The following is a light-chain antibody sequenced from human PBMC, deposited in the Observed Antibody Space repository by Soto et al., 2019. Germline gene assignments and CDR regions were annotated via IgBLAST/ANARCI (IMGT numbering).Light chain of an antibody. J-gene: IGLJ2*01. Sequence: QSALTQPASVSGSPGQSITISCTGSNSDIGGYNSVSWYQQHPGKAPKLLIFGVTNRPSGVADRFSGSKSGNTASLTISALQAEDEAAYSCTSYPGVTIVVFGGGTQLTVL. CDR2: GVT. CDR1: NSDIGGYNS. CDR3: TSYPGVTIVV. V-gene: IGLV2-14*01.